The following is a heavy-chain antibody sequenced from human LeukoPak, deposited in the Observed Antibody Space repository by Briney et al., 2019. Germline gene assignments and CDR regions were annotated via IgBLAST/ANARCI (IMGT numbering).Heavy chain of an antibody. CDR1: GFTFSSYG. Sequence: GGSLRLSCAASGFTFSSYGMHWVRQAPGKGLEWVALIWYDGSNKYSTNSVRGRFSISRDNSKNTLYLQMNSLRAEDTAVYYCARGKYCSSTSCIGDWFDPWGQGTLVTVSS. J-gene: IGHJ5*02. V-gene: IGHV3-33*01. CDR2: IWYDGSNK. D-gene: IGHD2-2*01. CDR3: ARGKYCSSTSCIGDWFDP.